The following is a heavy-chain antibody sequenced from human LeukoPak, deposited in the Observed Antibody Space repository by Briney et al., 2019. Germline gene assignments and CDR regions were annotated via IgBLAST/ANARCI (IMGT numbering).Heavy chain of an antibody. D-gene: IGHD6-13*01. CDR1: GYTFTGYY. Sequence: ASLKVSCKASGYTFTGYYMHWVRRTPGQGLEWMGSINPNSGGTNYAQDFQGRVTMTRDTSISTAYMELSRLRSDDTAVYYCARGRDSSSWYALDYWGQGTLVTVSS. J-gene: IGHJ4*02. CDR2: INPNSGGT. CDR3: ARGRDSSSWYALDY. V-gene: IGHV1-2*02.